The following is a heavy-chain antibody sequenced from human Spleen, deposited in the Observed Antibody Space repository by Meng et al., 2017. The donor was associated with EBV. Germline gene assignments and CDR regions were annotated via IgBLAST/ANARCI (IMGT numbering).Heavy chain of an antibody. CDR2: IHYDGST. Sequence: LREPGPGRSRLSRPLPLTCTGPGGDVSSGSYYWSWIRQPPGKGLEWIGYIHYDGSTNYKSSLKRRVTMSVDTSKNQFSLKMSSVTAADTAVYYCARQYYYDSNWWLDPWGQGTLVTVSS. V-gene: IGHV4-61*01. CDR1: GGDVSSGSYY. CDR3: ARQYYYDSNWWLDP. J-gene: IGHJ5*02. D-gene: IGHD3-22*01.